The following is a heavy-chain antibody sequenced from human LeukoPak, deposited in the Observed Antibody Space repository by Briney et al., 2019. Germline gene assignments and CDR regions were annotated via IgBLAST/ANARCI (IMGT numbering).Heavy chain of an antibody. V-gene: IGHV3-30*02. D-gene: IGHD1/OR15-1a*01. CDR3: ANMAPTTYYFDY. J-gene: IGHJ4*02. Sequence: GGSLSLSCAASGFTFSYYGMHWVRQAPGKGLEWVAFIRYDGSNKYYADSVKGRFTISRDNSKNTLYLQMNSLRAEDTAVYYCANMAPTTYYFDYWGQGTLVTVSS. CDR2: IRYDGSNK. CDR1: GFTFSYYG.